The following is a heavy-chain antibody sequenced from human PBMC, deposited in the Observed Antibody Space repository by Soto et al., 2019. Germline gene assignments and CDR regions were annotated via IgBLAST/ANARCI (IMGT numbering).Heavy chain of an antibody. CDR1: GLTFSDYY. Sequence: PGGSLRLSCAASGLTFSDYYMSWIRQAPGKGLEWVSYISSSSSYTNYADSVKGRFTISRDNAKNSLYLQMNSLRAEDTAVYYCARRTPYDSSDYWGQGTLVTVSS. CDR3: ARRTPYDSSDY. V-gene: IGHV3-11*06. CDR2: ISSSSSYT. D-gene: IGHD3-22*01. J-gene: IGHJ4*02.